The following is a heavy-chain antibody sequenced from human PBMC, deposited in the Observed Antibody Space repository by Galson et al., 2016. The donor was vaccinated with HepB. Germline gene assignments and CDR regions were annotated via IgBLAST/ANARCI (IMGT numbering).Heavy chain of an antibody. CDR3: AKERLVRRIFDH. V-gene: IGHV3-23*01. CDR1: GFVFSNFG. J-gene: IGHJ4*02. Sequence: SLRLSCAASGFVFSNFGLSWVRQAPGKGLEGVASISTRRNTYYSDSVQGRFTISRDNSNNTLYLQMNGLRAEDTAVYYCAKERLVRRIFDHWGQGTLLTVSS. CDR2: ISTRRNT. D-gene: IGHD1-1*01.